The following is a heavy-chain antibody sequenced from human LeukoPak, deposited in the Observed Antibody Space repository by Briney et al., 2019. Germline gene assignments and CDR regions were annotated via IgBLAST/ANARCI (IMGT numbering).Heavy chain of an antibody. Sequence: GGSLRLSCAASGFTFSSYAMSWVRQAPGKGLEWVSAISGSGGSTYYADSVKGRFTISRDNSKNTLYLQMNSLRAEDTAVYYCAKERDYYDSSGYYSATEYFQHWGQGTLVTVSS. CDR3: AKERDYYDSSGYYSATEYFQH. D-gene: IGHD3-22*01. J-gene: IGHJ1*01. CDR2: ISGSGGST. CDR1: GFTFSSYA. V-gene: IGHV3-23*01.